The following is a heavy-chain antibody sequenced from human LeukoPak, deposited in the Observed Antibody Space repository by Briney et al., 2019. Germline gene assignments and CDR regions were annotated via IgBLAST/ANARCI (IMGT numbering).Heavy chain of an antibody. CDR3: ARDPLEDYDFWSGSFDY. Sequence: GGSLRLSCAASGFTFSSYAMHWVRQAPGKGLEYDSAISSNGGSTYYANSVKGRFTISRGNSKNTPYLQMGSLRAEDMAVYYCARDPLEDYDFWSGSFDYWGQGTLVTVSS. CDR2: ISSNGGST. CDR1: GFTFSSYA. D-gene: IGHD3-3*01. J-gene: IGHJ4*02. V-gene: IGHV3-64*01.